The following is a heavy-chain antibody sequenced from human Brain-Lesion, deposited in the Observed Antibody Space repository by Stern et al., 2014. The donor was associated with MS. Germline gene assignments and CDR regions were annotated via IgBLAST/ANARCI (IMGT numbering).Heavy chain of an antibody. CDR1: GYTLTELS. V-gene: IGHV1-24*01. CDR3: ATLSPGAGGNYYRHFDY. D-gene: IGHD1-26*01. J-gene: IGHJ4*02. Sequence: MQLVESGAEVKKPGASVKVSCKVSGYTLTELSMHWVRQAPRKGLEWMGGFGPADGETIYAKKFQGRVTMTEDTSTDTADMELSSRRSEDTAVYYCATLSPGAGGNYYRHFDYWGQGTLVTVSS. CDR2: FGPADGET.